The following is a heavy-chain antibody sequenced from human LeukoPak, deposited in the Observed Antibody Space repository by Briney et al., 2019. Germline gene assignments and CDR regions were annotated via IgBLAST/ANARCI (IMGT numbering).Heavy chain of an antibody. D-gene: IGHD3-22*01. Sequence: SETLSLTCTVSGGYISSYYWSWIRQPPGKGLEWIGYIYYSGSTNYNPSLKSRVTISVDTSKNQFSLKLSSVTAADTAVYYCARRDYFDSSGYYSGAFDIWGQGTMVTVSS. J-gene: IGHJ3*02. CDR1: GGYISSYY. CDR3: ARRDYFDSSGYYSGAFDI. V-gene: IGHV4-59*01. CDR2: IYYSGST.